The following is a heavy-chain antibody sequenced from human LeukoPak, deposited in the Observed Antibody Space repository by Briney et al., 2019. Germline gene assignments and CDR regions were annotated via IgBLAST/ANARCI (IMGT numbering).Heavy chain of an antibody. J-gene: IGHJ4*02. V-gene: IGHV1-2*02. CDR3: ARDGRASGTLDFDY. D-gene: IGHD3-10*01. CDR1: GYTFTGYY. CDR2: INPNSGDT. Sequence: ASVKVSYQASGYTFTGYYMHWVRQAPGQGLEWMGWINPNSGDTNYAQKFQGRVTMTRDTSISTAYMELSRLTSDDTAVYYCARDGRASGTLDFDYWGQGTQVTVSS.